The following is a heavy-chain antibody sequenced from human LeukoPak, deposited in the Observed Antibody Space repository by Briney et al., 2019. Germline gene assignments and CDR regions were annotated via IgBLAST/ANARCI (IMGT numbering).Heavy chain of an antibody. CDR2: IYHSGST. CDR3: ARIVSSSHDC. CDR1: RYSISSGYY. D-gene: IGHD2-2*01. J-gene: IGHJ4*02. V-gene: IGHV4-38-2*02. Sequence: PSETLSLTCSVSRYSISSGYYWAWIRQPPGKGLEWIGSIYHSGSTFFNPSLKSRVTISVDTSKNQFSLKLSSVTAADSAVYYCARIVSSSHDCWGQGTLVTVSS.